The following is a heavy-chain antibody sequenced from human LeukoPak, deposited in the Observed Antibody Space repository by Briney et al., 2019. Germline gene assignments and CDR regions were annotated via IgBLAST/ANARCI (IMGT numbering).Heavy chain of an antibody. CDR1: GFTFSSYS. J-gene: IGHJ6*04. V-gene: IGHV3-21*01. CDR2: ISSSSSYI. CDR3: ARDFAELSLLWFGESVPDV. Sequence: GGSLRLSCAASGFTFSSYSMNWVRQAPGKGLEWVSSISSSSSYIYYADSVKGRFTISRDNAKNSLYLQMNSLRAEDTAVYYCARDFAELSLLWFGESVPDVWGKGTTVTVSS. D-gene: IGHD3-10*01.